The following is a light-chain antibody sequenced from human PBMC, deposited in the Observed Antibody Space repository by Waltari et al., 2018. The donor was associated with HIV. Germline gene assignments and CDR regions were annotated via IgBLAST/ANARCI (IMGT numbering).Light chain of an antibody. CDR1: NIGSKG. J-gene: IGLJ1*01. Sequence: SYVLTQPPSVSVAPGKTARITCGGNNIGSKGVHWYQQKPGQAPVLVIYYYSHRPSGIPERFSGSKSGNTATLTISSVEAGDEADYYCQLWDGTGDHPGVFGTGTQVTVL. V-gene: IGLV3-21*04. CDR3: QLWDGTGDHPGV. CDR2: YYS.